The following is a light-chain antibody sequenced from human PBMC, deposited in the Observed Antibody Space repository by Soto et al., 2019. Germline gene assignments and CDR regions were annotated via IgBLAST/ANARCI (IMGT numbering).Light chain of an antibody. CDR1: SSDPATYNL. J-gene: IGLJ2*01. Sequence: QSVLTQPASVSGSPGQSITISCTGTSSDPATYNLVSWYQQRPGKAPQLIIYEVAKRPSGVPARFSGSQSGDTASLTISGLQAEDEADYYCSSYTSSSTYVVFGGGTQLTVL. CDR3: SSYTSSSTYVV. V-gene: IGLV2-14*02. CDR2: EVA.